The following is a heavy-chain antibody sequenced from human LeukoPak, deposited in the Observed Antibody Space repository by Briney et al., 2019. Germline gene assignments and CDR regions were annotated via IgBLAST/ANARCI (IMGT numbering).Heavy chain of an antibody. D-gene: IGHD3-3*01. CDR3: PTVYYDFWSGYPHDAFDI. J-gene: IGHJ3*02. Sequence: PGGSLRLSCAASGFTFSSYSMNWVRQAPGKGLEWVSYISSSSSTIYYADSAKGRFTISRDNAKNSLYLQMNSLRAEDTAVYYCPTVYYDFWSGYPHDAFDIWGQGTMVTVSS. CDR2: ISSSSSTI. V-gene: IGHV3-48*01. CDR1: GFTFSSYS.